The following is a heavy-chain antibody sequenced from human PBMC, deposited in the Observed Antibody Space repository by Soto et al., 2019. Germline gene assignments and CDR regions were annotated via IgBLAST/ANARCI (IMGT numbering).Heavy chain of an antibody. J-gene: IGHJ6*02. D-gene: IGHD2-15*01. CDR1: GGTFSSYA. V-gene: IGHV1-69*01. CDR2: VIPIFGTA. Sequence: QVQLVQSGAEVKKPGSSVKVSCKASGGTFSSYAISWVRQAPGQGLEWMGGVIPIFGTANYAQKFQGRVTITADESTSTAYRELSSLRSEDTAVYYCARDNYCSGGSCFQAGPRSYYYYGMDVWGRGTTVTVSS. CDR3: ARDNYCSGGSCFQAGPRSYYYYGMDV.